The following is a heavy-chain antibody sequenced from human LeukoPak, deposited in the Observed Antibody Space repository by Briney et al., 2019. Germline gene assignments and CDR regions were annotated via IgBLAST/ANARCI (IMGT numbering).Heavy chain of an antibody. V-gene: IGHV1-2*02. CDR3: ARVWVNDYGEYNWFDP. J-gene: IGHJ5*02. CDR2: INPNSGGT. CDR1: GYTFTGYY. D-gene: IGHD4-17*01. Sequence: ASVKVSCEASGYTFTGYYMHWVRQAPGQGLEWMGWINPNSGGTNYAQKFQGRVTMTRVTSISTAYMELSRLRSDDTAVYYCARVWVNDYGEYNWFDPWGQGTLVTVSS.